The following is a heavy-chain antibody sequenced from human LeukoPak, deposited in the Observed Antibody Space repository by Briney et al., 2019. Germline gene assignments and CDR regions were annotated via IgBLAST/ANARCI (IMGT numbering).Heavy chain of an antibody. CDR3: AKDLGYCSGGGCLT. CDR2: INPSAGST. D-gene: IGHD2-15*01. Sequence: ASVKVSCKASGYTFINHYIHWVRQAPGQGLEWMGLINPSAGSTTYAQKFQGRVTMTRDMSTRTVYMELSSLRFEDTAVYYCAKDLGYCSGGGCLTWGQGTLLTVSS. J-gene: IGHJ4*02. V-gene: IGHV1-46*01. CDR1: GYTFINHY.